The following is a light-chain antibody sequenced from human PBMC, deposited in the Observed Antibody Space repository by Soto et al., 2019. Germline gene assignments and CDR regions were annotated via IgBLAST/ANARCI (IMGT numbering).Light chain of an antibody. CDR2: GNS. CDR3: QSYDSSLSGPFYV. V-gene: IGLV1-40*01. J-gene: IGLJ1*01. CDR1: SPNIGAGYD. Sequence: QSVLTQPPSVSGAPGQRVTISCTGSSPNIGAGYDVHWYQQLPGTAPKLLIYGNSNRPSGVPDRFSGSKSGTSASLAITGLQAEDEADYYCQSYDSSLSGPFYVFGTGTKLTVL.